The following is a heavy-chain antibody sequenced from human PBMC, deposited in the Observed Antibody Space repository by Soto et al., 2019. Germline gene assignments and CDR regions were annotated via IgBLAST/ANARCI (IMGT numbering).Heavy chain of an antibody. V-gene: IGHV4-30-4*01. D-gene: IGHD3-3*01. J-gene: IGHJ5*02. Sequence: SQTRPLTCSVSGDSISSGGFYGTWLRQPPGKALDWICYIHVRGCTYYNPSLKSRLTTSVDMSRNQFSLYLGSVTAADTAVYYCARIGTVLGIVTNNWYDPWGQGTLVTVAS. CDR3: ARIGTVLGIVTNNWYDP. CDR1: GDSISSGGFY. CDR2: IHVRGCT.